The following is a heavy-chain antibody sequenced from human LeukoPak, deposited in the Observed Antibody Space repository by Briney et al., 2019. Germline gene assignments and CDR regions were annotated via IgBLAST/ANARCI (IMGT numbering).Heavy chain of an antibody. Sequence: PGGSLRLSCAASGFTFSSYSMNWVRQAPGKGLEWVSYTSSSSSTIYYADSVKGRFTISRDNAKNSLYLQMNSLRAEDTAVYYCARDSHCSGGSCYFVGTFDYWGQGTLVTVSS. V-gene: IGHV3-48*01. CDR1: GFTFSSYS. CDR3: ARDSHCSGGSCYFVGTFDY. D-gene: IGHD2-15*01. CDR2: TSSSSSTI. J-gene: IGHJ4*02.